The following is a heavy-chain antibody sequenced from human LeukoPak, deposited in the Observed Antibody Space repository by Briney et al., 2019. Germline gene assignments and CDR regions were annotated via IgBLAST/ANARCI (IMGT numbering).Heavy chain of an antibody. J-gene: IGHJ4*02. Sequence: SETLSLTCSVSGGSISSSSYYWGWIRQPPGKGLEWLGSIYYSGSTYYNPSLKSRVTISVDTSKNQFSLKLSSVTAADTAVYYCARRDNYGSSSFDYWGQGILVTVSS. CDR3: ARRDNYGSSSFDY. V-gene: IGHV4-39*01. CDR2: IYYSGST. D-gene: IGHD4-17*01. CDR1: GGSISSSSYY.